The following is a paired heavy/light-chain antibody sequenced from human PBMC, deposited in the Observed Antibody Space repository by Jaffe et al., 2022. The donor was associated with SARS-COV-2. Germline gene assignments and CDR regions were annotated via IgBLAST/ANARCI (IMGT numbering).Light chain of an antibody. Sequence: DIQMTQSPSTLSAFVGDRVTITCRASQSISSWLAWYQQKPGKAPKVLIYKASTLESGVPSRFSGSGSGTEFTLTISSLQPDDLATYYCQQYNSYPSFGQGTKLEIK. CDR3: QQYNSYPS. CDR1: QSISSW. V-gene: IGKV1-5*03. J-gene: IGKJ2*03. CDR2: KAS.
Heavy chain of an antibody. V-gene: IGHV2-5*02. CDR1: KFSLTTSGVG. CDR2: IYWDDDK. D-gene: IGHD3-22*01. CDR3: AHHLIPDYYDSSGYVDY. J-gene: IGHJ4*02. Sequence: QITLKESGPTLVKPTQTLTLTCTLSKFSLTTSGVGVGWIRQPPGKALEWLALIYWDDDKRYSPSLKSRLTITKDTSKNQVVLTMTNMDPVDTATYYCAHHLIPDYYDSSGYVDYWGQGTLVTVSS.